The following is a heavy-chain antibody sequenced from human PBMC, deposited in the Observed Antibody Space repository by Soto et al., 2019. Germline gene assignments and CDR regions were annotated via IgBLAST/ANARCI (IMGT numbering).Heavy chain of an antibody. CDR3: ASGSDHPSPDYYYYYMDV. V-gene: IGHV1-3*01. CDR2: INAGNGNT. J-gene: IGHJ6*03. D-gene: IGHD3-10*01. CDR1: GYTFTSYA. Sequence: QVQLVQSGAEVKKPGASVKVSCKASGYTFTSYAMHWVRQAPGQRLEWMGWINAGNGNTKYSQKFQGRVTITRDTSASTAYMELSSLRSEDTAVYYCASGSDHPSPDYYYYYMDVWGKGTTVTVSS.